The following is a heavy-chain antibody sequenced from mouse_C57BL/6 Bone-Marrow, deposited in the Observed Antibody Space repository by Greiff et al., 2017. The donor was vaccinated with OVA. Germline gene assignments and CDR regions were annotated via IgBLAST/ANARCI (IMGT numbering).Heavy chain of an antibody. CDR1: GYTFTDYY. J-gene: IGHJ3*01. CDR2: IYPGSGNT. D-gene: IGHD1-1*01. Sequence: QLVESGAELVRPGASVKLSCKASGYTFTDYYINWVKQRPGQGLEWIARIYPGSGNTYYNEKFKGKATLTAEKSSSTAYMQLSSLTSEDSAVYFCAREDGPFAYWGQGTLVTVSA. CDR3: AREDGPFAY. V-gene: IGHV1-76*01.